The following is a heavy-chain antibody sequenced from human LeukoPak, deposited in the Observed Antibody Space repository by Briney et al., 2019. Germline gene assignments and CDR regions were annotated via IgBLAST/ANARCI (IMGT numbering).Heavy chain of an antibody. CDR2: INRDGSER. Sequence: QAGGSLRLSCAASGFTFSNYWMTWVRQAPGKGLEWVANINRDGSERYYVDSVKGRFTISRDNAKNSLYLQMNSLRAEDTAIYYCTRVGHIDEGIDYWGQGTLVTVSS. CDR1: GFTFSNYW. D-gene: IGHD3-9*01. V-gene: IGHV3-7*04. CDR3: TRVGHIDEGIDY. J-gene: IGHJ4*02.